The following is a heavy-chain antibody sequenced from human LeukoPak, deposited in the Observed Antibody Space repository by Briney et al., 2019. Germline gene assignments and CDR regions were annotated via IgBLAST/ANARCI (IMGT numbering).Heavy chain of an antibody. J-gene: IGHJ4*02. CDR1: GGSFSGYY. D-gene: IGHD4-17*01. V-gene: IGHV4-34*01. CDR3: AGGEDYGFDY. Sequence: SETLSLTCAVYGGSFSGYYWSWIRQPPGKGLEWIGEINHSGSTNYNPSLKSRVTISVDTSKNQFSLKLSSVTAADTAVYYCAGGEDYGFDYWGQGTLVTVSS. CDR2: INHSGST.